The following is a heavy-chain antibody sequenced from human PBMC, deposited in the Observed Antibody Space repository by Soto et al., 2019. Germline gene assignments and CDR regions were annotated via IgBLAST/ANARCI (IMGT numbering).Heavy chain of an antibody. D-gene: IGHD3-16*02. CDR3: ARVYYDYVWGSYRINWFEP. CDR1: GGSVSSYY. CDR2: IYYSGST. Sequence: SETLSLTCTVSGGSVSSYYWIWIRQTQGKGLWWIGYIYYSGSTNYNPSLKSRVTISVDTSKNQFSLKLSSVTAADTAVYYCARVYYDYVWGSYRINWFEPWGQGTQVTVSS. J-gene: IGHJ5*02. V-gene: IGHV4-59*02.